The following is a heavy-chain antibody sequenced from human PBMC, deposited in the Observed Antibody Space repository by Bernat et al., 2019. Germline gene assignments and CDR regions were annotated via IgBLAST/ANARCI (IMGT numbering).Heavy chain of an antibody. D-gene: IGHD4-17*01. CDR3: TTESYGAEYDF. CDR2: IKSKSDGGTT. V-gene: IGHV3-15*01. CDR1: GFTFSNAW. J-gene: IGHJ4*02. Sequence: EVQLVESGGGLVKPGGSLRLSCAASGFTFSNAWMSWVRQAPGKGLEWVGRIKSKSDGGTTDYSAPVKGRFTISRYESKNTLYLQMNSLKTEDTAVYYCTTESYGAEYDFWGQGTLVTVSS.